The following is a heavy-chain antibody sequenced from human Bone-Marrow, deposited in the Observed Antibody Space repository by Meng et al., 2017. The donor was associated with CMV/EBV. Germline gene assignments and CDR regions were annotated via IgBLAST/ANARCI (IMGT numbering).Heavy chain of an antibody. J-gene: IGHJ4*02. D-gene: IGHD3-10*01. CDR2: IHYSGST. CDR3: ARDDKYYYGSGPFDY. CDR1: SGSISIYY. V-gene: IGHV4-59*12. Sequence: SETLSLTCTVSSGSISIYYWSWIRQPPGKGLEWIGCIHYSGSTNYNPSLKSRVTISVDTSKNQFSLKLSSVTAADTAVYYCARDDKYYYGSGPFDYWGQGTLVTVSS.